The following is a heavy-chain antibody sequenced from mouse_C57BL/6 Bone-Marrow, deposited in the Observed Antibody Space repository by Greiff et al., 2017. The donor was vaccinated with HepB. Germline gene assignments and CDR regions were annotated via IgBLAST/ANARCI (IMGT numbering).Heavy chain of an antibody. J-gene: IGHJ2*01. V-gene: IGHV5-17*01. Sequence: EVKLMESGGGLVKPGGSLKLSCAASGFTFSDYGMHWVRQAPEKGLEWVAYISSGSSTIYYADTVKGRFTISRDNAKNTLFLQMTSLRSEDTAMYYCARPDSSGFLFDYWGQGTTLTVSS. CDR2: ISSGSSTI. CDR1: GFTFSDYG. CDR3: ARPDSSGFLFDY. D-gene: IGHD3-2*02.